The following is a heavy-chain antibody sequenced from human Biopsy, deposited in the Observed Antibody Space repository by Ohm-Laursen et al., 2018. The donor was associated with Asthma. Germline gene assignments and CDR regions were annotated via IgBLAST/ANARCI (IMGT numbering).Heavy chain of an antibody. Sequence: SLRLPCAASGFSFSNYGMHWVRQAPGKGLEWVALISSDVREWYADSVEGRFTISRDNSKNTLDLQMNSLRGDDTAVYYCVRWRSGYPDHYSDFWGLGTLVTVSS. V-gene: IGHV3-30*03. CDR2: ISSDVRE. J-gene: IGHJ4*02. CDR3: VRWRSGYPDHYSDF. CDR1: GFSFSNYG. D-gene: IGHD2-21*01.